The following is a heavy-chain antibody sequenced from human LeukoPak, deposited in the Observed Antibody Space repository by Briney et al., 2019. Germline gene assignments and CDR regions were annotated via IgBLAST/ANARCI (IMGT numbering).Heavy chain of an antibody. J-gene: IGHJ4*02. CDR2: IYTSGTT. D-gene: IGHD1-26*01. CDR1: GGSISNYF. Sequence: PSETLSLTCTVSGGSISNYFWSWVRQPAEKGLEWVGRIYTSGTTNYNPSLKGRVTMSVDTSKNQFSLKLSSVTAADTAVYYCASQVGSFYYFDYWGQGTLVTVSS. V-gene: IGHV4-4*07. CDR3: ASQVGSFYYFDY.